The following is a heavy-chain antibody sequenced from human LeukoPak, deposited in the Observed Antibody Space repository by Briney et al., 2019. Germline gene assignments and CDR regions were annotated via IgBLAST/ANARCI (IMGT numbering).Heavy chain of an antibody. CDR2: IKQDGSEK. CDR3: ARGGSAAYYYYMDV. Sequence: GGSLRLSCASSGFTFTNNLMSWVRQVPGKGLEWVANIKQDGSEKTYADSVRGRFTIFRDNAKDSVYLQMNSLRAEDSAIYYCARGGSAAYYYYMDVWGKGTTVTISS. J-gene: IGHJ6*03. V-gene: IGHV3-7*01. D-gene: IGHD2-15*01. CDR1: GFTFTNNL.